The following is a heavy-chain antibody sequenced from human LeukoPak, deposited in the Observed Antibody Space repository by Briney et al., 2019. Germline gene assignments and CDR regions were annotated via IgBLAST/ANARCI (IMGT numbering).Heavy chain of an antibody. V-gene: IGHV3-11*01. CDR1: GFTFSDYY. D-gene: IGHD6-13*01. J-gene: IGHJ6*03. CDR2: ISSSGGTI. CDR3: ARVKRYSSSWFDYYYHMDV. Sequence: GGSLRLSCAASGFTFSDYYMSWIRQAPGKGLEWVSYISSSGGTIYYADSVKGRFTISRDNAKNSLYLQMNSLRADDTAVYYCARVKRYSSSWFDYYYHMDVWGKGTTVTVSS.